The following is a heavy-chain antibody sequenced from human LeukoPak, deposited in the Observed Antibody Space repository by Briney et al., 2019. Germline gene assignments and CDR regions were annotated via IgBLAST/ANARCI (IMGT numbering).Heavy chain of an antibody. CDR2: ISYDGSNK. J-gene: IGHJ4*02. Sequence: GGSLRLSCAASGFTFSSYAMHGVRQAPGKGLEWVAVISYDGSNKYYADSVKGRFTISRDNSKNTLYLQMNSLRAEDTAVYYCARDFGSYNFDYWGQGTLVTVSS. D-gene: IGHD1-26*01. CDR3: ARDFGSYNFDY. V-gene: IGHV3-30-3*01. CDR1: GFTFSSYA.